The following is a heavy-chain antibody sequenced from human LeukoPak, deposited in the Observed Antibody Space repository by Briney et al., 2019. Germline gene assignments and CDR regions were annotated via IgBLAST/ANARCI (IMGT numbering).Heavy chain of an antibody. Sequence: ASVKVSCKASGYTFTSYGISWVRQAPGQGLEWMGWISACNGNTNYAQKLQGRVTMTTDTSTSTAYMELRSLRSDDTAVYYCARVVYYYDSSGYYTYFDYWGQGTLVTVSS. CDR3: ARVVYYYDSSGYYTYFDY. CDR2: ISACNGNT. J-gene: IGHJ4*02. CDR1: GYTFTSYG. D-gene: IGHD3-22*01. V-gene: IGHV1-18*01.